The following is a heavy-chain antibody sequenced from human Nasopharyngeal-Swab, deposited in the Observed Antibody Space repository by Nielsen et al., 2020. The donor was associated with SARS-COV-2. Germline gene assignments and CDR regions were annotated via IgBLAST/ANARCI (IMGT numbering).Heavy chain of an antibody. Sequence: SETLSLTCTVSGDSIDSGSYYWTWLRQSPGQGLEWIGYISYSGSNNYNPSLKSPVTMSIDTSKNPFSLNLSSVTAADTAVYSCARGRFSSSWYFFDPWGQGTLVTVSS. J-gene: IGHJ5*02. CDR2: ISYSGSN. D-gene: IGHD6-13*01. CDR3: ARGRFSSSWYFFDP. CDR1: GDSIDSGSYY. V-gene: IGHV4-61*01.